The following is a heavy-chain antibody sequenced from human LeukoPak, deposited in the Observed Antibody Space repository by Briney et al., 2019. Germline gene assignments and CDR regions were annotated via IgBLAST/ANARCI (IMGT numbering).Heavy chain of an antibody. V-gene: IGHV4-59*01. Sequence: SETLSLTCTVSGGAIDNYYWSWIRQPPGKGLEWIGYIYYSGSTNYNPSLKSRVTISVDTSKNQFSLKLSSVTAADTAVYYCARVTRWVERPPPHYWFDPWGQGTLVTVSS. J-gene: IGHJ5*02. D-gene: IGHD1-1*01. CDR2: IYYSGST. CDR3: ARVTRWVERPPPHYWFDP. CDR1: GGAIDNYY.